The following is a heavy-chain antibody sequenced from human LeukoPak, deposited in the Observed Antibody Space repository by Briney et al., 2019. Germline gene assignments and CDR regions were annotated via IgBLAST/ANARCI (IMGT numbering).Heavy chain of an antibody. J-gene: IGHJ6*03. CDR1: GGSFSGYF. CDR2: INHSGST. D-gene: IGHD3-10*01. CDR3: AREGIYYYGSGSYYMSDYYYYMDV. Sequence: SETLSLTCAVYGGSFSGYFWSWIRQPPGKGLEWIGEINHSGSTNYNPSLKSRVTISVDTSDNQFSLKLSSVTAADTAAYYCAREGIYYYGSGSYYMSDYYYYMDVWGTGTTVTVSS. V-gene: IGHV4-34*01.